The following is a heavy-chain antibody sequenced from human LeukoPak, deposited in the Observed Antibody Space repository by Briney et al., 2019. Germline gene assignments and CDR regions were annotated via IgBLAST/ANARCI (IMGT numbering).Heavy chain of an antibody. CDR2: IYYSGST. D-gene: IGHD1-26*01. CDR1: GGSISSSSYY. Sequence: SETLSLTCTVSGGSISSSSYYWGWIRQPPGTGLEWVGSIYYSGSTYYNPSLKSRVTISVDTSKNQFSLKLSSVAAANTAVYYCATLYIGSLAYNWFDPWGQGSMVTVSP. CDR3: ATLYIGSLAYNWFDP. V-gene: IGHV4-39*01. J-gene: IGHJ5*02.